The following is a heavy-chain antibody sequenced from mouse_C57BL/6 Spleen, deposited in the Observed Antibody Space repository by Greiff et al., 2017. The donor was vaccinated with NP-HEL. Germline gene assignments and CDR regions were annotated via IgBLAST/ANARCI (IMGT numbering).Heavy chain of an antibody. Sequence: EVQLVESGGGLVKPGGSLKLSCAASGFTFSDYGMHWVRQAPEKGLEWVAYISSGSSTIYYADTVKGRFTISRDNAKNTLFLQMTSLRSEDTAMYDCARMGVTYYSNYRDAMDYWGQGTSVTVSS. CDR1: GFTFSDYG. CDR3: ARMGVTYYSNYRDAMDY. J-gene: IGHJ4*01. D-gene: IGHD2-5*01. V-gene: IGHV5-17*01. CDR2: ISSGSSTI.